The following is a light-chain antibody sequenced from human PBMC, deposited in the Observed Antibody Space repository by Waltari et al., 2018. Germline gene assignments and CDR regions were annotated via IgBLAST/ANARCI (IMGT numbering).Light chain of an antibody. V-gene: IGKV1-5*03. CDR3: QQYNSYEWT. Sequence: DIQMTQFPSTLSASVGDRLTIPGRASQSIKSWLAWYQQKPGKAPKHLIYKASSLESGVPSRFSGSGSGTEFTLTISSLQPDDFATYYCQQYNSYEWTFGQGTKVAIK. CDR2: KAS. J-gene: IGKJ1*01. CDR1: QSIKSW.